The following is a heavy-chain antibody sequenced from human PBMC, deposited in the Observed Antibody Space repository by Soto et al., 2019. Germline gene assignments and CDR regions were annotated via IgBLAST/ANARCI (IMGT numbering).Heavy chain of an antibody. J-gene: IGHJ3*02. V-gene: IGHV3-23*01. Sequence: EVQLLESGGGLVQPGGSLRLSCAASGFTFSSYTMSWVRQAPGKGLEWVSAITGGGDATSYADSMKGRFTISRDNSKNTLYVQMNSLRAEDTALYYCAKAAAPLGRSAFDIWGQGTMVTVSS. CDR3: AKAAAPLGRSAFDI. CDR2: ITGGGDAT. D-gene: IGHD6-25*01. CDR1: GFTFSSYT.